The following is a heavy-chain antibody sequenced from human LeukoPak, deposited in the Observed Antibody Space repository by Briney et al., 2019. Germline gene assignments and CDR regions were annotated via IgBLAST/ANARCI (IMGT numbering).Heavy chain of an antibody. J-gene: IGHJ4*02. D-gene: IGHD3-10*01. Sequence: GGSLRLSCAASGFTFSSYGMSWVRQAPGRGLEWVSAISGRGGSTYYADSVKGRFTISRDNAKNSLYLQMNSLRAEDTAVYYCAKGYYGSGSYYRSYYFDYWGQGTLVTASS. CDR1: GFTFSSYG. V-gene: IGHV3-23*01. CDR3: AKGYYGSGSYYRSYYFDY. CDR2: ISGRGGST.